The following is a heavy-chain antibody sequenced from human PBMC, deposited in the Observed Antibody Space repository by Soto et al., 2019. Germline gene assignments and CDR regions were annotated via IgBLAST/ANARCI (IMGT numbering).Heavy chain of an antibody. Sequence: ASVKVSCKASGYTFTSYAMHWVRQAPGQRLEWMGWINAGNGNTKYSQKFQGRVTITRDTSASTAYMELSSLRSEDTAVYYCARDRVLLWFGELSYYYYGMDVWGQGTTVTVSS. J-gene: IGHJ6*02. CDR2: INAGNGNT. D-gene: IGHD3-10*01. CDR1: GYTFTSYA. V-gene: IGHV1-3*01. CDR3: ARDRVLLWFGELSYYYYGMDV.